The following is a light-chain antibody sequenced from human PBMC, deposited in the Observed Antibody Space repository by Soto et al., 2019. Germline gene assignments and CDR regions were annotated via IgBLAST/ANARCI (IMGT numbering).Light chain of an antibody. J-gene: IGKJ2*01. CDR1: QAVGYN. V-gene: IGKV3-15*01. Sequence: EVVMTQSPATLYVSPGERVTLSCRASQAVGYNLAWYQHKPGQAPRLLIYGASTRVTGIPTRFSGSGSGTEFTLTISSLQSEDVAIYYCQQSYTFGQGTKLEIK. CDR3: QQSYT. CDR2: GAS.